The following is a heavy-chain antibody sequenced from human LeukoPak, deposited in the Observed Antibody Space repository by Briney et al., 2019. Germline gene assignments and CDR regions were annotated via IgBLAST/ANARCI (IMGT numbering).Heavy chain of an antibody. D-gene: IGHD2-21*01. CDR1: GFTFSDYY. CDR2: ISGSGSTM. J-gene: IGHJ3*02. Sequence: NPGGSLRLSCAASGFTFSDYYMSWIRQAPGKGLEWVSYISGSGSTMYYADSVKGRFTISRDNAKNSLYLQMNSLRAEDTAVYYCARRHIVVVDAFDIWGQGTMVTVSS. CDR3: ARRHIVVVDAFDI. V-gene: IGHV3-11*01.